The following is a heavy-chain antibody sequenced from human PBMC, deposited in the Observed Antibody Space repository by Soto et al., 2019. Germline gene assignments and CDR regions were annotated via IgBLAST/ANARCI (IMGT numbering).Heavy chain of an antibody. D-gene: IGHD2-2*01. CDR1: GFTFTSYA. CDR3: ARARFSTTLYAGFDP. V-gene: IGHV3-30*04. J-gene: IGHJ5*02. CDR2: ISYHGRDE. Sequence: PGGSLRLSCAASGFTFTSYAMHWVRQAPGKGLEWVAAISYHGRDEYYADSVKGRFSISRDNSKNTLNLQMNSLRAEDTAVYYCARARFSTTLYAGFDPWGQGTLVTVSS.